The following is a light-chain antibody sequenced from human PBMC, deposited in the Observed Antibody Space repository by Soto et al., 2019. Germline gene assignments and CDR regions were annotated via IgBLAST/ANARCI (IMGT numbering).Light chain of an antibody. J-gene: IGKJ1*01. V-gene: IGKV3-20*01. CDR2: ATS. CDR3: LQSVGSPWT. CDR1: QSVRSTS. Sequence: EIVLTQSPGTLSLSPGERATLSCRASQSVRSTSLAWYQQKPGQAPRLLIYATSSRAPGIPDRFSGSGSGTDFTLAISRLEPEDFAVFYCLQSVGSPWTVGQGTKVEIK.